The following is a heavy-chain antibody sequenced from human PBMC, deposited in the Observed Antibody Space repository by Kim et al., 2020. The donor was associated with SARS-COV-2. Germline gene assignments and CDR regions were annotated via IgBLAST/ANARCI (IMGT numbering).Heavy chain of an antibody. J-gene: IGHJ4*02. V-gene: IGHV3-23*01. D-gene: IGHD1-1*01. Sequence: YADTVKGRFTISRDNSKNTLYLQMNSLRAEDTAVYYCAKDDTNWNNLFGYWGQGTLVTVSS. CDR3: AKDDTNWNNLFGY.